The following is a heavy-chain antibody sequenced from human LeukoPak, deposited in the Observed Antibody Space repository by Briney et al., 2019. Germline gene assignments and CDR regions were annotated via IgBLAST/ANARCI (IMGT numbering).Heavy chain of an antibody. CDR3: AREHDSAYDY. V-gene: IGHV3-11*01. J-gene: IGHJ4*02. CDR2: IGNGGRSI. CDR1: GFAFRDHY. Sequence: PGGSLRLSCAASGFAFRDHYMSWIRQAPGKGLEWVSYIGNGGRSINYSDSVKGRFTISRDNAKSSLYLQMNNLRAGDTAMYYCAREHDSAYDYWGQGILVTVSS. D-gene: IGHD5-12*01.